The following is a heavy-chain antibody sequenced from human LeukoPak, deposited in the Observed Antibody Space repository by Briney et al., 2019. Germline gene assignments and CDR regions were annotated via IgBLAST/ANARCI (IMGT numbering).Heavy chain of an antibody. Sequence: GGSLRLSCAASGFTFSDYYMSWVRQAPGKGLEWVSAISGSGGSTYYADSVKGRFTISRDNSKNTLYLQMNSLRAEDTAVYYCAKSGYGSGSYYNWFDPWGQGTLVTVSS. V-gene: IGHV3-23*01. CDR3: AKSGYGSGSYYNWFDP. CDR2: ISGSGGST. J-gene: IGHJ5*02. D-gene: IGHD3-10*01. CDR1: GFTFSDYY.